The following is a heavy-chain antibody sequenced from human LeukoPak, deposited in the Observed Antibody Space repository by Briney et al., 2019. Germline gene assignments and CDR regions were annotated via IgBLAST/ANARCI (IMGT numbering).Heavy chain of an antibody. CDR1: GGSISSSSYY. Sequence: SETLSLTCTVSGGSISSSSYYWGWIRQPPGKGLEWIGSIYYSGSTYYNPSLKSRVTISVDTSKNQFSLKLSSVTAADTAVYYCARVTSIDALDIWGQGTMVTVSS. CDR2: IYYSGST. J-gene: IGHJ3*02. D-gene: IGHD2-2*01. V-gene: IGHV4-39*07. CDR3: ARVTSIDALDI.